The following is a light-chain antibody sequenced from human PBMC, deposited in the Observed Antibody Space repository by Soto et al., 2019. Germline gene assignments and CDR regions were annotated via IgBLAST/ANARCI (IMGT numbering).Light chain of an antibody. J-gene: IGKJ1*01. CDR3: KQALPART. CDR1: QSLLHSNGYNY. V-gene: IGKV2-28*01. CDR2: LGS. Sequence: DIVMTQSPLSLPVTPGEPASISCRSSQSLLHSNGYNYLDWYLQKPGQSPQLLIYLGSNRSSGVPDRISGSGSGTDFTLKISRVEAEDVGVYYCKQALPARTFGQGTKV.